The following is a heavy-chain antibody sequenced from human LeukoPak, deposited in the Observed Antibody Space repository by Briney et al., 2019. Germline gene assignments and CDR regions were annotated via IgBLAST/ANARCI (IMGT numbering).Heavy chain of an antibody. Sequence: SETLSLTCTVSGDSISSSSYYWVWIRLPPGKRLEWIGSVYYTGSAACTPTIKSRVTISVDTSKNQFSLRLISVTAADTAVYYCARHVGSGSFFDIWGQGTLVTVSS. CDR2: VYYTGSA. V-gene: IGHV4-39*01. D-gene: IGHD3-10*01. J-gene: IGHJ3*02. CDR3: ARHVGSGSFFDI. CDR1: GDSISSSSYY.